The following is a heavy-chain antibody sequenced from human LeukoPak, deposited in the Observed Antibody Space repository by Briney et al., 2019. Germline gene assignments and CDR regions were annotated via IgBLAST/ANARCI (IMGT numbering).Heavy chain of an antibody. CDR3: AKGGYYYDSSGYHY. Sequence: GGSLRLSCAASGFTFDDYDMSWVRQAPGKGVEWVSAISGSGGSTYYADSVKGRFTISRDNSKNTLYLQMNSLRAEDTAVYYCAKGGYYYDSSGYHYWGQGTLVTVSS. V-gene: IGHV3-23*01. CDR2: ISGSGGST. CDR1: GFTFDDYD. D-gene: IGHD3-22*01. J-gene: IGHJ4*02.